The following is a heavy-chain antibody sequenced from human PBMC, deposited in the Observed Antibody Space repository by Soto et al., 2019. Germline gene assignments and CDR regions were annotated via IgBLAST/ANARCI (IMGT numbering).Heavy chain of an antibody. D-gene: IGHD3-16*01. V-gene: IGHV3-33*05. CDR1: GFMFSNHG. Sequence: QELLVESGGGVVQPGGSLRLSCAASGFMFSNHGMHWVRQAPGKGLEWVALMSRDGSKQFYTDSVKGRFTISRDNSKNTLFLQMSGLGVDDMAVYYCVRDDDAGPNAFDLWGQGTMVTVSS. CDR3: VRDDDAGPNAFDL. CDR2: MSRDGSKQ. J-gene: IGHJ3*01.